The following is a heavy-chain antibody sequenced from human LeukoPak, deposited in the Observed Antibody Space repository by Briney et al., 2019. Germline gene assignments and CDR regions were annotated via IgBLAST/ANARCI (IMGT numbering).Heavy chain of an antibody. V-gene: IGHV4-39*01. CDR2: IYYSGST. Sequence: PSETLSLTCTVSGGSIISSSYYWGWIRQPPGKGLEWIGSIYYSGSTYYNASLKSRVTISVDTSKNQISLKLNSVTAADTAVYYCARQVVAVAGTGYFDSWGQGTLVTVSS. CDR3: ARQVVAVAGTGYFDS. CDR1: GGSIISSSYY. D-gene: IGHD6-19*01. J-gene: IGHJ4*02.